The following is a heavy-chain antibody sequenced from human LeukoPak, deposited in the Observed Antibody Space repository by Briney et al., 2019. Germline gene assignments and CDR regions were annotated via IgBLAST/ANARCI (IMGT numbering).Heavy chain of an antibody. V-gene: IGHV4-31*03. J-gene: IGHJ5*02. D-gene: IGHD4-17*01. CDR1: GGSISISSGGYY. CDR3: ARDPGYGDYAWFDP. CDR2: IYYSGST. Sequence: SETLSLTCTVSGGSISISSGGYYWSWIRQHPGKGLEWIGYIYYSGSTYYNPSLESRVIISVDMSKNQFSLKLSSVTAADTAVYYCARDPGYGDYAWFDPWGQGTLVTVSS.